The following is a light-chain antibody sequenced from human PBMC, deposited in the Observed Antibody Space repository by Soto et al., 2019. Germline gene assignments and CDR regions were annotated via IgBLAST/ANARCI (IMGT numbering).Light chain of an antibody. V-gene: IGKV1-33*01. Sequence: DIQMTQSPSSLSASVGDRVTITCRASQDINNCLNWYQQKPGKAPKLLIFDTSSRASGIPDRFSGSGSGTDFTLTISRLETEDFAVFYCQQYGTSEIIFGQGTRLEIK. J-gene: IGKJ5*01. CDR2: DTS. CDR3: QQYGTSEII. CDR1: QDINNC.